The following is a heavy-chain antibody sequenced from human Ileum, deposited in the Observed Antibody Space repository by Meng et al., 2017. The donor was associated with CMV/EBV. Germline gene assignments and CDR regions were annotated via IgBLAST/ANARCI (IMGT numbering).Heavy chain of an antibody. D-gene: IGHD2-15*01. CDR2: IWRDGSGE. CDR1: GFTFSTSW. Sequence: GGSLRLSCAASGFTFSTSWMTWVRQAPGRGLEWVANIWRDGSGEHSLDSVKGRFTISRDNAKNSLYLQMNSLRVEDTAVYYCAMDRGFYVFDIWGLGTMVTVSS. J-gene: IGHJ3*02. V-gene: IGHV3-7*04. CDR3: AMDRGFYVFDI.